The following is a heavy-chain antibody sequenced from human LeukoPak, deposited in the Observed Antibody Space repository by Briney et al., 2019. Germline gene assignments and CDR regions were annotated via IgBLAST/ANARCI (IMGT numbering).Heavy chain of an antibody. CDR2: INHSGST. J-gene: IGHJ3*02. V-gene: IGHV4-34*01. CDR3: ASQNGDYDAFDI. Sequence: PSETLSLTCAVYGGSLSGYYWSWIRQPPGKGLEWIGEINHSGSTNYKPSLKSRATISVDTSKNQFSLKLSSVTAADTAVYYCASQNGDYDAFDIWGQGTMVTVSS. CDR1: GGSLSGYY. D-gene: IGHD4-17*01.